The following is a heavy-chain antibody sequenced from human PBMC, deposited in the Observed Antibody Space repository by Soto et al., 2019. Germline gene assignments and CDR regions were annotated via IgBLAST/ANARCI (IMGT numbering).Heavy chain of an antibody. Sequence: RGASLKISGTGSGYTFTIYSIAWVRQLPGKGLEWMGIIYPGDSDTRYSPSFQGQVTISVDKSITTAYLQWSSLKASDTAMYYCARIGFAYGPFDYWGQGVLVTVS. J-gene: IGHJ4*02. V-gene: IGHV5-51*01. CDR3: ARIGFAYGPFDY. D-gene: IGHD3-10*01. CDR1: GYTFTIYS. CDR2: IYPGDSDT.